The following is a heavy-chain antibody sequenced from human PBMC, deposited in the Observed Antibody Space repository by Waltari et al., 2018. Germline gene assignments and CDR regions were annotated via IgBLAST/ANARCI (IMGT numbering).Heavy chain of an antibody. J-gene: IGHJ3*02. CDR2: IIPIFGTA. V-gene: IGHV1-69*12. Sequence: QVQLVQSGAEVKKPGSSVKVSCKASGGTFSSYAISWGRQAPGQGLEWMGGIIPIFGTANYAQKFQGRVTITADESTSTAYMELSSLRSEDTAVYYCARDLPTGTTKMDAFDIWGQGTMVTVSS. CDR3: ARDLPTGTTKMDAFDI. D-gene: IGHD1-7*01. CDR1: GGTFSSYA.